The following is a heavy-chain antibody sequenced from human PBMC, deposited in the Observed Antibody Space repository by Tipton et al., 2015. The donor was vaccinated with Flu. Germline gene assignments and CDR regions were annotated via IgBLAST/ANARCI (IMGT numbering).Heavy chain of an antibody. Sequence: TLSLTCSLSGGSISDYYYTWIRQPPGKGLEWIGSIYYTGNTDYSPSLKSRLTISLDTSKNQFSLELTSMTAADTAVYYCARANRSWLVPWGQGTLVTVSS. CDR2: IYYTGNT. J-gene: IGHJ5*02. CDR1: GGSISDYY. CDR3: ARANRSWLVP. V-gene: IGHV4-59*13. D-gene: IGHD2/OR15-2a*01.